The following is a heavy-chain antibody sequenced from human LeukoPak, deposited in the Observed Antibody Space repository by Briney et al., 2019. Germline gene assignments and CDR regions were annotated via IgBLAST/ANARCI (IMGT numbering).Heavy chain of an antibody. CDR2: IYYSGST. D-gene: IGHD1-26*01. Sequence: PSETLSLTCTVSGGSISSSSYYWGWIRQPPGKGLEWIGSIYYSGSTYYNPSLKSRVTISVDTSKNQFSLKLSSVTAADTAVYYCARHVIGSYYFDYWGQGALVIVSS. CDR3: ARHVIGSYYFDY. V-gene: IGHV4-39*01. CDR1: GGSISSSSYY. J-gene: IGHJ4*02.